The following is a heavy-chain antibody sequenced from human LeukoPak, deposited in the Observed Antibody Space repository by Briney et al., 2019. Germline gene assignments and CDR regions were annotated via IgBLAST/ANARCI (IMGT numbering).Heavy chain of an antibody. CDR3: ARSRGYCSGGSCCSYGMDV. J-gene: IGHJ6*02. Sequence: SETLSLTCTVSGGSISSYYWSWIRQPAGKGLEWIGRIYTSGSTNYNPSLKSRVTMSVDTSKNQFSLKLSSVTAADTAVYYCARSRGYCSGGSCCSYGMDVWGQGTTVTVSS. D-gene: IGHD2-15*01. CDR2: IYTSGST. V-gene: IGHV4-4*07. CDR1: GGSISSYY.